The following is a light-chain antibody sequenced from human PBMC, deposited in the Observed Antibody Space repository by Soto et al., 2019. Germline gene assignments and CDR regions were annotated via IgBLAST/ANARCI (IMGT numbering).Light chain of an antibody. Sequence: IVMTQSPATLSVSPGARATLSCRASQTININLAWYQQKPGQAPRVLIYGASTRAAGIPARFSGSGSGTEFTLTISSLQSEDFAVYYCQQYSNWPRTFGQGTKVDIK. CDR2: GAS. CDR3: QQYSNWPRT. J-gene: IGKJ1*01. V-gene: IGKV3-15*01. CDR1: QTININ.